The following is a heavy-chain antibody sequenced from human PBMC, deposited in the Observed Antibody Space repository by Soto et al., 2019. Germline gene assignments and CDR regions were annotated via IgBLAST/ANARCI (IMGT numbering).Heavy chain of an antibody. Sequence: SVKVSCKASGFTFTSSAVQWVRQARGQRLEWIGWIVVGSGNTNYAQKFQERVTITRDMSTSTAYMELSSLRSEDTAVYYCAATTNYYDSSGYYQFDYWGQGTLVTVSS. J-gene: IGHJ4*02. CDR1: GFTFTSSA. CDR3: AATTNYYDSSGYYQFDY. D-gene: IGHD3-22*01. CDR2: IVVGSGNT. V-gene: IGHV1-58*01.